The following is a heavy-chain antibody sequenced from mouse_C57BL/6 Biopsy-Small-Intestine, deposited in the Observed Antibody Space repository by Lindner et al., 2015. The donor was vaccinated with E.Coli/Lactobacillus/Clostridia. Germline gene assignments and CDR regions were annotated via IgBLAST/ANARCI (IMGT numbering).Heavy chain of an antibody. CDR3: ATKRGYCSAASCDAHFQL. CDR1: GYTFTSYS. D-gene: IGHD6-1*01. CDR2: INPSGGST. V-gene: IGHV1-64*01. J-gene: IGHJ1*01. Sequence: SVKVSCKASGYTFTSYSMHWVRQAPGHGLEWMGIINPSGGSTSYAQQFQGRVTMTRDTSTSTVYMELSSLRSEDTAVYYCATKRGYCSAASCDAHFQLWGQGTLVTVSS.